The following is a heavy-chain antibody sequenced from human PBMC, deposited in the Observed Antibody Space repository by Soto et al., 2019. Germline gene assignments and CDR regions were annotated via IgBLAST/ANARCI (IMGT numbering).Heavy chain of an antibody. J-gene: IGHJ5*02. V-gene: IGHV3-23*01. Sequence: PGGSLRLSCAASGFTFRNYAMNWVRQAPGKGLEWVSAISGSGGTTYYADSVKGRFTISRDSPKNTLYLQMNSLRAEDTAIYYCAKESGIGVPAMRHHWGKGTLVTVSS. CDR2: ISGSGGTT. CDR1: GFTFRNYA. D-gene: IGHD6-19*01. CDR3: AKESGIGVPAMRHH.